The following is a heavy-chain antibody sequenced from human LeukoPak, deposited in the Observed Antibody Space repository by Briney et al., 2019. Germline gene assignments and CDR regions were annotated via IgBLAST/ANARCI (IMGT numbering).Heavy chain of an antibody. CDR1: GFTFSSYG. D-gene: IGHD2-2*02. Sequence: GGSLRLSCAASGFTFSSYGMHWVRQAPGKGLEWVAVISYDGSNKYYADSVKGRFTISRDNSKNTLYLQMNSLRAEDTAVYYCARDNTAKSVAFDIWGQGTMVTVSS. V-gene: IGHV3-30*03. CDR3: ARDNTAKSVAFDI. CDR2: ISYDGSNK. J-gene: IGHJ3*02.